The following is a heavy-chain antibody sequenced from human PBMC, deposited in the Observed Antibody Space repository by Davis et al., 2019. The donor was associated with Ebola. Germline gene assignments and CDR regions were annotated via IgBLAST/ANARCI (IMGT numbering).Heavy chain of an antibody. Sequence: PSETLSLTCAVYGGSFNDYYWAWTRQSPGQGLEWLGEINHRGKARYNTALKSRVTMSIDTSKMQFSLGLTSVTAADTAVYYCASPHQIRGKDCFDYWDQGNLVVVSS. CDR2: INHRGKA. V-gene: IGHV4-34*01. J-gene: IGHJ4*02. CDR3: ASPHQIRGKDCFDY. CDR1: GGSFNDYY.